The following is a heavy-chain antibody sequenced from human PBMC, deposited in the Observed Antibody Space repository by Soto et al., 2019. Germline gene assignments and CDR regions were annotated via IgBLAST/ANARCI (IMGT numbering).Heavy chain of an antibody. V-gene: IGHV4-39*01. CDR2: IYYSGST. D-gene: IGHD3-22*01. CDR1: GGSISSSSYY. CDR3: VCLPKPHYYDSIVYSYY. J-gene: IGHJ4*02. Sequence: SETLSLTCTVSGGSISSSSYYWGWIRQPPGKGLEWIGSIYYSGSTYYNPSLKSRVTISVDTSKNQFSLKLSSVTAADTAVYYFVCLPKPHYYDSIVYSYYLGQATLVT.